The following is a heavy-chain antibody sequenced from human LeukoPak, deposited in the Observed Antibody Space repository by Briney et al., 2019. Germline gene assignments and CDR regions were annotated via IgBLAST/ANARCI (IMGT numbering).Heavy chain of an antibody. J-gene: IGHJ4*02. Sequence: SLKVSCKASGGTFSSYGISWVRQTPGQGLEWMGRIIPILGITNYAQKFQGRVTITADKSTTTAYMELSSLRSEDTAVYFCARGFESSTSYVSDFDFWGQGTLVTVSS. CDR3: ARGFESSTSYVSDFDF. D-gene: IGHD3-16*01. CDR1: GGTFSSYG. CDR2: IIPILGIT. V-gene: IGHV1-69*04.